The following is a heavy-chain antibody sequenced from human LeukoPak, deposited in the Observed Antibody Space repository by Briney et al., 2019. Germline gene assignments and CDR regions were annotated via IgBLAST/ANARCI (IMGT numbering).Heavy chain of an antibody. CDR1: GFNFW. V-gene: IGHV3-7*01. Sequence: GGSLRLSCAVSGFNFWMSWVRQAPGKGLEWVASIKEDGSDKYYLDSVKGRFTISRINAEKSLYLQMNNLKVEDTAVYYCAGEPRSLAHWGQGTLVTVSS. CDR3: AGEPRSLAH. CDR2: IKEDGSDK. J-gene: IGHJ4*02.